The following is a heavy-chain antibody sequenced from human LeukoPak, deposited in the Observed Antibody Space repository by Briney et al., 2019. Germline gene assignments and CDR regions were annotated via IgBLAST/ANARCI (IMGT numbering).Heavy chain of an antibody. V-gene: IGHV3-30*04. Sequence: GGSLRLSCAASGFTFSSYAMHWVRQAPGKGLEWVAVISYDGSNKYYADSVKGRFTISRDNSKNTLYLQMNSLRAEDTAVYYCAKLYYDFWSDYMDVWGKGTTVTVSS. D-gene: IGHD3-3*01. CDR1: GFTFSSYA. J-gene: IGHJ6*03. CDR3: AKLYYDFWSDYMDV. CDR2: ISYDGSNK.